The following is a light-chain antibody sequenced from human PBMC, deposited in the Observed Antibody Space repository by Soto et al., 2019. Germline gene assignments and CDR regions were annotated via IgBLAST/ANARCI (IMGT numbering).Light chain of an antibody. V-gene: IGKV1-8*01. CDR2: AAS. CDR3: QQSYRYPYT. J-gene: IGKJ1*01. CDR1: QGISSY. Sequence: AIRMTQSPSSLSASTGDRVTITCRASQGISSYLAWYQQKPGKDPKLLIYAASTLQSGVPSRFSGSGSGTDFTLTISCLQSEDCSTYYCQQSYRYPYTFCQGTQVEIK.